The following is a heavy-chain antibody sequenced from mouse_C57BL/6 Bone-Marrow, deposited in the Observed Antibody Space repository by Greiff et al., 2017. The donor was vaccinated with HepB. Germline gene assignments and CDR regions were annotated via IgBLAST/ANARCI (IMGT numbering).Heavy chain of an antibody. V-gene: IGHV5-4*01. Sequence: EVKLMESGGGLVKPGGSLKLSCAASGFTFSSYAMSWVRQTPEKRLEWVATISDGGSYTYYPDNVKGRFTISRDNAKNNLYLQMSQLKSEDTAMYYCARDLVITSYYYAMDYWGQGTSVTVSS. D-gene: IGHD2-4*01. CDR1: GFTFSSYA. J-gene: IGHJ4*01. CDR3: ARDLVITSYYYAMDY. CDR2: ISDGGSYT.